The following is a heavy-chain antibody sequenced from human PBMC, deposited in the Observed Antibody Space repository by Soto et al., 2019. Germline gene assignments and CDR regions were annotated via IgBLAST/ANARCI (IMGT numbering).Heavy chain of an antibody. CDR1: GDSVSSNSAA. V-gene: IGHV6-1*01. J-gene: IGHJ4*02. CDR2: TYYRSKWYN. CDR3: ARESFLVATIKNYFDY. D-gene: IGHD5-12*01. Sequence: PSQTLSLTCAISGDSVSSNSAAWNWIRHSPSRGLEWLGRTYYRSKWYNDYAVSVKSRITNNPDTSKNQFSLQLNSVTPEDTAVYYCARESFLVATIKNYFDYWGQGTLVTVSS.